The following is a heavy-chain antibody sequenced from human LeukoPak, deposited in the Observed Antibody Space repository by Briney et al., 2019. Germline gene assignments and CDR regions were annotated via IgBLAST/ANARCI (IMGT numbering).Heavy chain of an antibody. J-gene: IGHJ5*02. CDR3: ARSMATGGFDP. CDR2: ISSSSSYI. D-gene: IGHD7-27*01. V-gene: IGHV3-21*01. CDR1: GFTFTTYG. Sequence: GGSLRLSCSASGFTFTTYGMNWVRQAPGKGLEWVSSISSSSSYIYYADSVKGRFTISRDNAKNSLYLQMNSLRAEDTAVYYCARSMATGGFDPWGQGTLVTVSS.